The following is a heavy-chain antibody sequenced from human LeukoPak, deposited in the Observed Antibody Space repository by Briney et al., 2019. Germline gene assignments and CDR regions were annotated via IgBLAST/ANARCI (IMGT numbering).Heavy chain of an antibody. J-gene: IGHJ6*04. V-gene: IGHV3-48*04. D-gene: IGHD3-10*02. CDR2: ISSSGSTI. CDR1: GFTFKNAW. Sequence: GGSLRLSCEASGFTFKNAWMIWVRQAPGKGLEWVSYISSSGSTIYYADSVKGRFTISRDNAKNSLYLQMNSLRAEDTAVYYCAELGITMIGGVWGKGTTVTISS. CDR3: AELGITMIGGV.